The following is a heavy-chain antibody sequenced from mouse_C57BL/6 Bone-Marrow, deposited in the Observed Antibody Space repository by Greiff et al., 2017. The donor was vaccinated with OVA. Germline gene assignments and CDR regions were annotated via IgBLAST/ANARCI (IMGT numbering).Heavy chain of an antibody. D-gene: IGHD1-1*01. Sequence: QVQLQQPGAELVRPGTSVKLSCKASGYTFTSYWMHWVKQRPGQGLEWIGVIDPSDSYTNYNQKFKGKATLTVDTSSSTAYMQLSSLTSEDSAVYYCARRGGYDGRFYAMDDWGQGTSVTVSS. CDR2: IDPSDSYT. V-gene: IGHV1-59*01. CDR1: GYTFTSYW. J-gene: IGHJ4*01. CDR3: ARRGGYDGRFYAMDD.